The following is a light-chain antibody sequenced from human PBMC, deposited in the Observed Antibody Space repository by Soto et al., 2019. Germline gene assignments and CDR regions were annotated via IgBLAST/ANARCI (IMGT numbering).Light chain of an antibody. Sequence: EILMTQSPATLSVSPGERVILSCRASQSVGSTLAWYQQKPGQAPRLLIRGASTRATGVPVRFSGSGSGTEFTLTISSLQSEDVAVYYCQQYSPSLTFGGGTTLEIK. CDR2: GAS. CDR3: QQYSPSLT. V-gene: IGKV3-15*01. CDR1: QSVGST. J-gene: IGKJ4*02.